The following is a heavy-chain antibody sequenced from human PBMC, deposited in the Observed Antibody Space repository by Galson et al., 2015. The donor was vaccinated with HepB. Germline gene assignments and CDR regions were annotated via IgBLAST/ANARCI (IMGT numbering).Heavy chain of an antibody. J-gene: IGHJ5*02. D-gene: IGHD6-13*01. V-gene: IGHV1-3*01. CDR1: GYTFTSYA. Sequence: SVKVSCKASGYTFTSYAMHWVRQAPGQRLEWMGWFNAGNGNTKYSQKFQGRVTITRDTSASTAYMELSSLRSEDTAVYYCARVDSSSWYGWFDPWGQGTLVTVSS. CDR3: ARVDSSSWYGWFDP. CDR2: FNAGNGNT.